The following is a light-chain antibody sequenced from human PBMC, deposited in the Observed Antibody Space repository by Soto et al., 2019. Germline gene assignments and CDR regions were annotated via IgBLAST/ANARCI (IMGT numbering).Light chain of an antibody. CDR2: EAS. CDR1: QSVRSNY. CDR3: QQYGISLLT. J-gene: IGKJ4*01. V-gene: IGKV3-20*01. Sequence: EIVLTQSPGTLSLSPGERATLSCRASQSVRSNYLAWYQQKPGQAPRLLIYEASSRTTGIPDRFGGSGSGTDFTLTISRMDPEDFAVYYCQQYGISLLTFGGGTKVEIK.